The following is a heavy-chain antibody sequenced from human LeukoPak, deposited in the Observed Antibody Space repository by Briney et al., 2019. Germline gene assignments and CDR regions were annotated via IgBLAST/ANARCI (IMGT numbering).Heavy chain of an antibody. CDR3: ARRLTVELNWFDP. D-gene: IGHD3-16*01. V-gene: IGHV3-48*02. CDR2: ISGSSSTI. CDR1: GFTFSTYS. J-gene: IGHJ5*02. Sequence: PGWSLRLSCAASGFTFSTYSMSWVRQAPGKGLEWVSYISGSSSTIHYADSVKGRFTISRDNAKNSLYLQMNSLRDEDTAVYYCARRLTVELNWFDPWGQGTLVTVSS.